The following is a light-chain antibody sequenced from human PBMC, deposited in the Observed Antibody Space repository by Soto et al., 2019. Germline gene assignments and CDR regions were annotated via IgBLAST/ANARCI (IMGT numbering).Light chain of an antibody. CDR1: QSISSW. V-gene: IGKV1-5*01. Sequence: DIQMTQSPSTLSASVGDTVTITCRASQSISSWLAWYQQKPGKAPKLLIYDASSLESGVPSRFSGSGSGTEFTLTNSSLQPDDFATYYCQQYNSYLWTFGQGTKVDIK. CDR2: DAS. J-gene: IGKJ1*01. CDR3: QQYNSYLWT.